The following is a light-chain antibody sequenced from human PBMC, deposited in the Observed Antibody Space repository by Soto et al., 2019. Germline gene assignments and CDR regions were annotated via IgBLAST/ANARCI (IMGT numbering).Light chain of an antibody. J-gene: IGKJ1*01. Sequence: EIVMTQSPVTLSVSPGERATLSCRASQSVRSNLAWYQQKPGQAPSLLIYGAFTRATRIPTRFSGTGSGTEFTLTISSLQSEDFALYYCQQYNDWPLTFGQGTKVEV. CDR2: GAF. CDR1: QSVRSN. V-gene: IGKV3-15*01. CDR3: QQYNDWPLT.